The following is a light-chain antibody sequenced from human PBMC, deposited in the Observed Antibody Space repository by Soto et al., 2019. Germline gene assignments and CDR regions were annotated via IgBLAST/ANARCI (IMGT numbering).Light chain of an antibody. J-gene: IGKJ2*01. V-gene: IGKV1-39*01. CDR2: TAS. CDR1: QSITTY. CDR3: QQSYGSPRT. Sequence: DIQMTQSPSSLSASVGDRVTITCRASQSITTYLNWYQQKPGKAPNLLVSTASNLQSGVPSRFSGSGSGTYFTLTISSLQPEDSATYHCQQSYGSPRTFGQGTKVEI.